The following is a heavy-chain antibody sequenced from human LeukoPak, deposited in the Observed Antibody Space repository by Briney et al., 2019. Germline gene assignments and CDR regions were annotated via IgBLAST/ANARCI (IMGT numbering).Heavy chain of an antibody. Sequence: SETLSLTCTVSGGSISSYYWSWIRQPPGKGLEWIGYIYYSGSTNYNPSLKSRVTISVDTSKNQFSLKLSSVTAADTAVYYCARGHDIVVVPAAIENYYYYGMDVWGQGTTVTVSS. J-gene: IGHJ6*02. V-gene: IGHV4-59*12. CDR2: IYYSGST. D-gene: IGHD2-2*01. CDR1: GGSISSYY. CDR3: ARGHDIVVVPAAIENYYYYGMDV.